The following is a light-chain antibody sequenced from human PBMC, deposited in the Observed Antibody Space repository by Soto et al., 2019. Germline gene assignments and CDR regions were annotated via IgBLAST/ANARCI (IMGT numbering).Light chain of an antibody. J-gene: IGKJ1*01. Sequence: EIVLTQSPGTLSLSPGEGATLSCRASQSVSSSYLSWYQQKPGQTPRLLIYGVSRRATGIPDRFSGSGSGTDFTLTISRLEPEDFAVYYCQHYGSSWLTFGQGTKVGIK. CDR3: QHYGSSWLT. V-gene: IGKV3-20*01. CDR2: GVS. CDR1: QSVSSSY.